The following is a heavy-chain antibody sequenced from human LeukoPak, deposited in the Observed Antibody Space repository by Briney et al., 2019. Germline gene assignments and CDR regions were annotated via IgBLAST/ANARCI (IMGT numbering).Heavy chain of an antibody. J-gene: IGHJ4*02. D-gene: IGHD3-10*01. CDR3: ASRTADTTWYGVFDY. CDR1: GGSINSHY. Sequence: SETLSLTCSVSGGSINSHYWSWIRQPPGKRLEWIGYIFNTGNTNYNPSLASRVTMSVDTSRAQFFLRLSPVTAADTAIYYCASRTADTTWYGVFDYWSQRTLVTVSS. V-gene: IGHV4-59*11. CDR2: IFNTGNT.